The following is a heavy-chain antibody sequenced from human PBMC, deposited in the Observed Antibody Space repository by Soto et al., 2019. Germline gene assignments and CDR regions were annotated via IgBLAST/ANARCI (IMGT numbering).Heavy chain of an antibody. J-gene: IGHJ5*02. V-gene: IGHV3-23*01. CDR2: ISGSGFKK. Sequence: GGSLRLSCTASGFIFENFGMSWVRQAPGKGLEWISSISGSGFKKYYADSVKGRFTISRDNSKSTVYLELNNLSAEDTAVYHCAKNQGVELVPLATVDWFDPWGQGSVVTVYS. CDR3: AKNQGVELVPLATVDWFDP. CDR1: GFIFENFG. D-gene: IGHD1-26*01.